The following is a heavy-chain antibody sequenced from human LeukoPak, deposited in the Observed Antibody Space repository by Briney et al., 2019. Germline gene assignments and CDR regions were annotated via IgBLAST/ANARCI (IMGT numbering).Heavy chain of an antibody. J-gene: IGHJ4*02. D-gene: IGHD3-22*01. Sequence: GGSLRLSCAASGFTFSSYSMNWVRQAPGKGLEWVSSISSSSSYIYYADSVKGRFTISRDNSKNTLYLQMNSLRAEDTAVYYCAKDIGYYYDSSGSTLGYFDYWGQGTLVTVSS. CDR1: GFTFSSYS. CDR3: AKDIGYYYDSSGSTLGYFDY. CDR2: ISSSSSYI. V-gene: IGHV3-21*01.